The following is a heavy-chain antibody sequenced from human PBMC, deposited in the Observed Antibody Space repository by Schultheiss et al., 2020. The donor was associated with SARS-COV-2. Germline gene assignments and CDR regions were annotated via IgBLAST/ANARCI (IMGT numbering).Heavy chain of an antibody. V-gene: IGHV4-59*01. CDR1: GGSISSYY. Sequence: SETLSLTCTVSGGSISSYYWSWIRQPAGKGLEWIGYIYYSGSTNYNPSLKSRVTISVDTSKNQFSLKLSSVTAADTAVYYCANGGSYGWFDPWGQGTLVTVSS. D-gene: IGHD1-26*01. CDR3: ANGGSYGWFDP. CDR2: IYYSGST. J-gene: IGHJ5*02.